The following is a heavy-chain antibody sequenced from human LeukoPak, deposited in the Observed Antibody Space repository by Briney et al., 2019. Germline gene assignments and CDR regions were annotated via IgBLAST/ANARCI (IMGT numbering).Heavy chain of an antibody. Sequence: ASVKVSCKASGYTFTNYGINWVRQAPGQGLEWMGRISTYNGNTMYAQKLQGRVTMTTDTSTSTAYMELRSLRSDDTAVYYCARAEGRVSSWYGYWGQGTLVTVSS. V-gene: IGHV1-18*01. CDR3: ARAEGRVSSWYGY. CDR1: GYTFTNYG. CDR2: ISTYNGNT. D-gene: IGHD6-13*01. J-gene: IGHJ4*02.